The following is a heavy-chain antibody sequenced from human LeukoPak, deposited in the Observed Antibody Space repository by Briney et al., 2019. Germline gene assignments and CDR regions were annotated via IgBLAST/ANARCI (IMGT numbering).Heavy chain of an antibody. V-gene: IGHV3-33*01. Sequence: GGSLRLSCARSGFTFSHYGMHWVRQAPGRGLEWVAVIWYDGSNEYNADSVKGRFTISRDNSKNTLFLQMNTLRAEDTAVYYCAREIWDRGKFYLDSWGQGTLVTVSS. CDR2: IWYDGSNE. CDR3: AREIWDRGKFYLDS. D-gene: IGHD3-16*01. J-gene: IGHJ4*02. CDR1: GFTFSHYG.